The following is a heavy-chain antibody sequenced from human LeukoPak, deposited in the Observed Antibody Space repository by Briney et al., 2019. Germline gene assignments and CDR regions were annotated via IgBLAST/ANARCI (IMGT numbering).Heavy chain of an antibody. J-gene: IGHJ4*02. CDR3: ARSSGDMITFGGVIVSGNALDY. CDR1: GGTFSSYA. D-gene: IGHD3-16*02. CDR2: IIPIFGTA. Sequence: ASVKVSCKASGGTFSSYAISWVRQAPGQGLEWTGGIIPIFGTANYAQKFQGRVTITTDESTSTAYMELSSLRSEDTAVYYCARSSGDMITFGGVIVSGNALDYWGQGTLVTVSS. V-gene: IGHV1-69*05.